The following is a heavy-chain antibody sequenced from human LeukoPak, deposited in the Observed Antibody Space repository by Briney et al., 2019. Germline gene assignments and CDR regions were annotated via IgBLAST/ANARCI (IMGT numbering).Heavy chain of an antibody. Sequence: ASVKVSCKASGYTFTNYDINWVRQATGQGLEWMGWMNPDSGNTGYAQKFQGRITLTRNTSTSTAYMELSSLGSEDTAVYYCARGRTRKVAGLEGYWGQGTLVTVSS. CDR2: MNPDSGNT. CDR3: ARGRTRKVAGLEGY. D-gene: IGHD6-19*01. V-gene: IGHV1-8*01. CDR1: GYTFTNYD. J-gene: IGHJ4*02.